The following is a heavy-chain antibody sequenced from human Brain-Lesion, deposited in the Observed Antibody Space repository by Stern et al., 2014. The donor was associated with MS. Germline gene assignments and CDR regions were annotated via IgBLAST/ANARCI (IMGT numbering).Heavy chain of an antibody. J-gene: IGHJ5*01. V-gene: IGHV3-74*01. CDR2: GNNDGRET. CDR3: ARGERWFDS. Sequence: VQLVESGGGLVQPGGSLRLSCAASGFTFSNYSMHWVRQAPGKGLVWVSRGNNDGRETRYAGFVKGRFTMSRDNAKNTLYLQMNSLRVEDTAIYYCARGERWFDSWGQGTLVTVSS. CDR1: GFTFSNYS.